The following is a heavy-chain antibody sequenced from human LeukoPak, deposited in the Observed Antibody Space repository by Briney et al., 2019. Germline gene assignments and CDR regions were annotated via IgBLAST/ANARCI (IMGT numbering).Heavy chain of an antibody. CDR2: ISGDGDNT. J-gene: IGHJ6*02. V-gene: IGHV3-43*02. CDR1: GFTFDDYA. CDR3: AKDVAHLGCMDV. D-gene: IGHD3-10*01. Sequence: GGSLRLFCAASGFTFDDYAMHWVRQAPGKGLEWVSFISGDGDNTYYADSVKGRFTISRDNSKNSLYLQMNSLRTADTALYYCAKDVAHLGCMDVWGQGTTVTVSS.